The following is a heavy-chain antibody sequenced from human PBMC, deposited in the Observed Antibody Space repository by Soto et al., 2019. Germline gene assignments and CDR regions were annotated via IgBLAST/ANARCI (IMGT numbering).Heavy chain of an antibody. CDR2: IKDKSEGETT. CDR3: TTAGRIGWDSLDY. J-gene: IGHJ4*02. CDR1: GFSFTNAW. D-gene: IGHD6-19*01. Sequence: EVQLVESGGGLVKPGGSLRLSCAASGFSFTNAWMNWVRQAPGKGLEWVGRIKDKSEGETTDYAAPVKDRFAISRDDSKNVLYLQMDSLKTEDTALYYCTTAGRIGWDSLDYWGQGTLVTVSS. V-gene: IGHV3-15*07.